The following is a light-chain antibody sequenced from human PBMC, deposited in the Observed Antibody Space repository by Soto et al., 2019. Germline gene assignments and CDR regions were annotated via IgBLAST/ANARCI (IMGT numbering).Light chain of an antibody. CDR1: QSISSW. V-gene: IGKV1-5*03. Sequence: DIQMTQSPSTLSASVGDRVTITCRASQSISSWLAWYQQKPGKAPKILIYKASSLESGVPSRFSGSGSGTEFTLTISSLQPDDFATYYCQQYNSYPYTFGQGNKREIK. CDR3: QQYNSYPYT. J-gene: IGKJ2*01. CDR2: KAS.